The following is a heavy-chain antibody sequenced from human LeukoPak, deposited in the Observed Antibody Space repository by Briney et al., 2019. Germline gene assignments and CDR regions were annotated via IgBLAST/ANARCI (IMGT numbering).Heavy chain of an antibody. D-gene: IGHD3-10*01. CDR3: ARHLRRLLRFGEPRPFDY. CDR2: IDPSDSYT. V-gene: IGHV5-10-1*01. Sequence: GESLKISCKGSGYSFTSYWISWVRQMPGKGLEWMGRIDPSDSYTNYSPSFQGHVTIPADKSISTAYLQWSSLKASDTAMYYCARHLRRLLRFGEPRPFDYWGQGTLVTVSS. CDR1: GYSFTSYW. J-gene: IGHJ4*02.